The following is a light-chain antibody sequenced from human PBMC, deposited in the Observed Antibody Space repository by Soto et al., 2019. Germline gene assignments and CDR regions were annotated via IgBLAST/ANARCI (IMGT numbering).Light chain of an antibody. J-gene: IGKJ2*01. CDR3: MQGRYWAT. CDR2: KVS. V-gene: IGKV2-30*01. Sequence: DVVMTQSPLSLSVTLGQPASISCSSTQSLEYSDGRTFLNWFQQRPGQSPRRLLCKVSNRDSGVPDRFSGSGSGTNFTLKISRVEAEDVGVYFCMQGRYWATFGQGTKLEIK. CDR1: QSLEYSDGRTF.